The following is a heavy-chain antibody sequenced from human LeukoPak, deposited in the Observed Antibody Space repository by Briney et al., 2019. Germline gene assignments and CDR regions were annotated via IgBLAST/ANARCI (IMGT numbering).Heavy chain of an antibody. V-gene: IGHV4-59*08. D-gene: IGHD3/OR15-3a*01. Sequence: SETLSLTCTVSGGFISSYYWSWIRQPPGKGLEWIGYIYYSGSTNYNPSLKSRVTISVDTSKNQFSLKLSSVTAADTAVYYCARLWAANPSPDLYGMDVWGQGTTVTVSS. CDR1: GGFISSYY. CDR3: ARLWAANPSPDLYGMDV. J-gene: IGHJ6*02. CDR2: IYYSGST.